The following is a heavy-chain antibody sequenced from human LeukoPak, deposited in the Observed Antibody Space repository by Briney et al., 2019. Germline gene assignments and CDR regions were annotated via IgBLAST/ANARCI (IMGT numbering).Heavy chain of an antibody. D-gene: IGHD2-2*01. CDR2: IGYDGTNE. CDR3: ARDFYCSRTSCYAPSFDY. Sequence: AGGSLRLSCAASGSTFSSYGMHWVRQAPGKGLEWVALIGYDGTNEYYADSVKGRFTISRDNSKNTLYLQMKSLRAGDTAVYYCARDFYCSRTSCYAPSFDYWGQGTLVTVSS. J-gene: IGHJ4*02. CDR1: GSTFSSYG. V-gene: IGHV3-33*01.